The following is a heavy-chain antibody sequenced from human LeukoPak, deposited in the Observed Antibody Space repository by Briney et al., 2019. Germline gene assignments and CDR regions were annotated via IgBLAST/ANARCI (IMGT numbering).Heavy chain of an antibody. V-gene: IGHV4-31*03. CDR3: ARGCKTAMVLL. J-gene: IGHJ4*02. Sequence: SETLSLTCTVSGGSISSGGYYWSWIRQHPGKGLEWIGYIYYSGSTYYNPSLKSRVTISVDTSKNQFSLKLSSVTAADTAVYYCARGCKTAMVLLWGQGTLVTVSS. CDR1: GGSISSGGYY. D-gene: IGHD5-18*01. CDR2: IYYSGST.